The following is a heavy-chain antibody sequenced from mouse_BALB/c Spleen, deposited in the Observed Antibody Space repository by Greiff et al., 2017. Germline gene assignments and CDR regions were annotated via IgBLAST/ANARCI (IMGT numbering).Heavy chain of an antibody. CDR2: ISSGGSYT. J-gene: IGHJ4*01. Sequence: EVKLVESGGGLVQPGGSRKLSCAASGFTFSSYTMSWVRQTPEKRLEWVATISSGGSYTYYPDSVKGRFTISRDNAKNTLYLQMSSLKSEDTAMYYCTRDRVTTVVATKSAMDYWGQGTSVTVSS. CDR3: TRDRVTTVVATKSAMDY. CDR1: GFTFSSYT. V-gene: IGHV5-6-4*01. D-gene: IGHD1-1*01.